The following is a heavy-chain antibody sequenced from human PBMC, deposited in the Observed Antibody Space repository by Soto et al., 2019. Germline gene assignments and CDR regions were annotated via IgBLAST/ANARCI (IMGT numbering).Heavy chain of an antibody. CDR1: GDTFTNYE. Sequence: QVQLVQSGAEVKKPGASVMVSCEASGDTFTNYEINWVRQATGQGLEWLGWVSLNTGNTGYAQRFQGRVSMTANPSISTVYMELSSLKSEDTAVYYCATVPRGSRYFYYLDVWGKGTTVIVSS. CDR3: ATVPRGSRYFYYLDV. D-gene: IGHD3-16*01. J-gene: IGHJ6*03. CDR2: VSLNTGNT. V-gene: IGHV1-8*01.